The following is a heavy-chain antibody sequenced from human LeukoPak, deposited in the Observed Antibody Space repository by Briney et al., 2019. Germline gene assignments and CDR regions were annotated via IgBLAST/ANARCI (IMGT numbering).Heavy chain of an antibody. J-gene: IGHJ5*02. CDR2: IYYSGST. CDR1: GGSISSYY. Sequence: KPSETLSLTCTVSGGSISSYYWSWIRPPPGKGLEWIGYIYYSGSTNYNPSLKSRVTISVDTSKNQFSLKLSSVTAADTAVYYCARVSGSIRFGPKGWFDPWGQGTLVTVSS. V-gene: IGHV4-59*01. CDR3: ARVSGSIRFGPKGWFDP. D-gene: IGHD3-10*01.